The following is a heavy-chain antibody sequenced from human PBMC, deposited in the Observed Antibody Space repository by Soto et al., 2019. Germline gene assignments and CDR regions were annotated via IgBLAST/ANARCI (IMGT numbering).Heavy chain of an antibody. CDR1: GITFRSYS. Sequence: GGSLRLSCAASGITFRSYSMSWVRQAPGKGLEWVASITSDSSDTYYEDSVKGRFTISRDNGENSLYLQMTSLGAEDTGVYYCATTYCSGGYCFSSEYWGQGVLVTVSS. V-gene: IGHV3-21*01. CDR2: ITSDSSDT. J-gene: IGHJ4*02. D-gene: IGHD2-15*01. CDR3: ATTYCSGGYCFSSEY.